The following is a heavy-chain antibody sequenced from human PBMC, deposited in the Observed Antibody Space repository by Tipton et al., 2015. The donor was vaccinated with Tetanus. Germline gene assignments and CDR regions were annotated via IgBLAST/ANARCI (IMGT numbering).Heavy chain of an antibody. CDR3: VRGGNWYAMDV. D-gene: IGHD1-20*01. CDR1: GASISDFY. Sequence: TLSLTCTVSGASISDFYWSWVRQPPGKGPEWIAYTYHTGTTSYNPALKSRATMSLDTSKSHLSLKLTSVTASDTAVYYCVRGGNWYAMDVWDPGTSVTVSS. V-gene: IGHV4-59*01. CDR2: TYHTGTT. J-gene: IGHJ6*02.